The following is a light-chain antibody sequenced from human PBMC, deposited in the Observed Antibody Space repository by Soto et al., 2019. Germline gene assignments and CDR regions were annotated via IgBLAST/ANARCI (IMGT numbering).Light chain of an antibody. Sequence: ETVMTQSPATLSVSPGERATLSCRATQSVSSYVAWYQQKPGQAPRLLIDVSSNRATGVPARFSGSGSGTDFTLTISNLEPEDFAVYYCQQRSAWPLTFGGGTKVDI. CDR2: VSS. V-gene: IGKV3-11*01. CDR1: QSVSSY. J-gene: IGKJ4*01. CDR3: QQRSAWPLT.